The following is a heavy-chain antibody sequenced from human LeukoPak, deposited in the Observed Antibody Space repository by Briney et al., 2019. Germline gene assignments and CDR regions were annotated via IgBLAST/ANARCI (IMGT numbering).Heavy chain of an antibody. CDR1: GYTFTSYY. J-gene: IGHJ4*02. CDR3: ARDRGVLRYFDWLFEFDY. D-gene: IGHD3-9*01. CDR2: IKPSGGST. Sequence: ASVKVSCKASGYTFTSYYIHWVRQAPGQGLEWMGTIKPSGGSTSYAQKFQGRLTVTRDMSTSTVYMELSSLGSEDTAVYYCARDRGVLRYFDWLFEFDYWGQGTLVTVSS. V-gene: IGHV1-46*01.